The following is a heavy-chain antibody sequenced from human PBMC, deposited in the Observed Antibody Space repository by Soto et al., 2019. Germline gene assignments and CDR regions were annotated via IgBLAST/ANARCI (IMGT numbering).Heavy chain of an antibody. CDR1: GFTFSSYG. Sequence: GGSLRLSCAASGFTFSSYGMHWVRQAPGKGLEWVAVISYDGSNKYYADSVKGRFTISRDNSKNTLYLQMNSLRAEDTAVYYCAKDRGGGGYCSSTSCSILPWFDPWGQGTLVTVSS. CDR3: AKDRGGGGYCSSTSCSILPWFDP. CDR2: ISYDGSNK. D-gene: IGHD2-2*01. J-gene: IGHJ5*02. V-gene: IGHV3-30*18.